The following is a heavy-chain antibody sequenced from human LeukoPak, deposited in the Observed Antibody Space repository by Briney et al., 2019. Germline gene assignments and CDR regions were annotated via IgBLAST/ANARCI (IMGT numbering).Heavy chain of an antibody. J-gene: IGHJ4*02. V-gene: IGHV4-31*03. CDR2: IYYSGST. CDR1: GGSISSGGYY. CDR3: ARAATVTDFDY. Sequence: LSLTCTVSGGSISSGGYYWSWICQHPGKGLEWIGYIYYSGSTYYNPSLKSRVTISVDTSKNQFSLKLSSVTAADTAVYYCARAATVTDFDYWGQGTLVTVSS. D-gene: IGHD4-17*01.